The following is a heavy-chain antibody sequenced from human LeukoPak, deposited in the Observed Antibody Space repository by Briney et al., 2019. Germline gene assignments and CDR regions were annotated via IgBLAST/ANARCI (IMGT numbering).Heavy chain of an antibody. D-gene: IGHD3-9*01. Sequence: SETLSLTCTVSGYSIGSGYYWGWIRQPPGKGLEWIGSIYHSGSTYYNPSLKSRVTISVDTSKNQFSLKLSSVTAADTAVYYCARVRGDILTGRMLDFDYWGQGTLVTVSS. CDR2: IYHSGST. J-gene: IGHJ4*02. CDR3: ARVRGDILTGRMLDFDY. CDR1: GYSIGSGYY. V-gene: IGHV4-38-2*02.